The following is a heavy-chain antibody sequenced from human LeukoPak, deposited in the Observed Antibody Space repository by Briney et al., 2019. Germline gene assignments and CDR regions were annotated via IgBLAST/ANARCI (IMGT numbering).Heavy chain of an antibody. D-gene: IGHD6-13*01. CDR1: RFTFPNYA. V-gene: IGHV3-23*01. J-gene: IGHJ4*02. CDR2: ISGYGAST. CDR3: AKDLRDDPYSSSWYGPDS. Sequence: PGGSLRLSCAASRFTFPNYAMSWVRQAPGKGLQWGSYISGYGASTFYADSVKGRFTISRDNSKNTLYLQMNSLRAEDTALYYCAKDLRDDPYSSSWYGPDSWGRGTLVTVSS.